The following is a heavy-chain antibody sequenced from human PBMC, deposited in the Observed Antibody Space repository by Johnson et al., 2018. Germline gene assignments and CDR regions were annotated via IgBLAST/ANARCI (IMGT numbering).Heavy chain of an antibody. CDR1: GYTFTSYY. V-gene: IGHV1-46*01. CDR3: AREDERASYYDLWSGYSGGTDV. Sequence: QVQLVQSGAEVKKPGASVKVSCKASGYTFTSYYMHWVRQAPGQGLEWMGIINPSGGSTRYAQRFQGRVTMTRDTSTSTVDMELSSLRSEDTAVYYCAREDERASYYDLWSGYSGGTDVWGQGTTVTVCS. J-gene: IGHJ6*02. D-gene: IGHD3-3*01. CDR2: INPSGGST.